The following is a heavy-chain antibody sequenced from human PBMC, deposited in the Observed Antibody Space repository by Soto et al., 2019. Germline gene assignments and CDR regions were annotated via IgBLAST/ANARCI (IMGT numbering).Heavy chain of an antibody. V-gene: IGHV4-59*01. D-gene: IGHD3-3*01. J-gene: IGHJ3*02. CDR2: IYRTGST. Sequence: SETLSLTCTVSGGSISTYYWNWIRQSPGKGLEWIGYIYRTGSTHYNPSLNGRVAISLDTSRNKFSLKLNSVTAADTAVYFCARQIGDDTFDIWGQGTMVTV. CDR1: GGSISTYY. CDR3: ARQIGDDTFDI.